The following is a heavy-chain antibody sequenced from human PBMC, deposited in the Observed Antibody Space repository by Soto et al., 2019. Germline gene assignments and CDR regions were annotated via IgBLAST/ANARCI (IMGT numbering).Heavy chain of an antibody. J-gene: IGHJ4*02. CDR3: GTGCATHGWYFGLDRV. CDR2: ITPIVASP. Sequence: QVQLVQSGAEVKRPGSSVRVSCRASGGTLSNTGINWVRQAPGQGLEWVGGITPIVASPSYAQNFQDRVTIIADESTNTLYMELLSLGSEDTAGFFCGTGCATHGWYFGLDRVWGQGTLVTGAS. CDR1: GGTLSNTG. V-gene: IGHV1-69*01. D-gene: IGHD6-19*01.